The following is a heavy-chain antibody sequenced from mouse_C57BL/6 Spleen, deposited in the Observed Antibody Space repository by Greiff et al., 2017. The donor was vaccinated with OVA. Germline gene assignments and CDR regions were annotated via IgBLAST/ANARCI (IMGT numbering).Heavy chain of an antibody. CDR1: GYKFTDYY. D-gene: IGHD2-4*01. V-gene: IGHV1-19*01. J-gene: IGHJ1*03. CDR2: INPYNGGT. CDR3: ARDYDYDWNFDV. Sequence: VQLQQSGPVLVKPGASVKMSCKASGYKFTDYYMNWVKQSHGKSLEWIGVINPYNGGTSYTQKFKGKATLTVDKSSSTAYMELNSLTSEDSAVYYCARDYDYDWNFDVWGTGTTVTVSS.